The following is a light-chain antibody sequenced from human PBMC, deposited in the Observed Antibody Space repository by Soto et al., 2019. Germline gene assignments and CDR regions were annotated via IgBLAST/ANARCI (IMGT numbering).Light chain of an antibody. CDR3: QQRSRWPT. V-gene: IGKV3-11*01. Sequence: EIEMTQYPATRSVAPGERVTLSCRASQSVSGYLARYQQKPGQAPRLLIYDASTRATGIPARFSVSGSRTDFTLPIRSIQPADFAVDDCQQRSRWPTFGQGTRLEIK. CDR2: DAS. J-gene: IGKJ5*01. CDR1: QSVSGY.